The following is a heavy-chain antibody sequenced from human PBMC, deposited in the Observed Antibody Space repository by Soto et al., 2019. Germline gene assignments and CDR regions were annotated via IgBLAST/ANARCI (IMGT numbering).Heavy chain of an antibody. CDR3: AKDIPPPSPYSSAWSDY. CDR2: ISGSGHST. V-gene: IGHV3-23*01. CDR1: GFTLSSHA. D-gene: IGHD6-19*01. J-gene: IGHJ4*02. Sequence: PGGSLRLSCAASGFTLSSHAMSWVRQAPGKGLEWVSAISGSGHSTYYADSVKGRFTISRDNSKKMLYLQMNSLRADDTAVYYCAKDIPPPSPYSSAWSDYWGPGTLVTLSS.